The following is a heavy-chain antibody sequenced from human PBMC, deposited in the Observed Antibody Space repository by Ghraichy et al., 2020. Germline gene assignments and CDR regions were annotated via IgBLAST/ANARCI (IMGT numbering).Heavy chain of an antibody. CDR3: ARRIHGMDV. CDR1: GFSLSIDKLA. CDR2: IYWNDEN. V-gene: IGHV2-5*01. J-gene: IGHJ6*02. Sequence: SGPTLVKPTQTLTLTCTFSGFSLSIDKLAVGWIRQPPGKALEWLAVIYWNDENYYKSSLKSRLTIIKDTSKNQVVLRMSNMDPEGTATYYCARRIHGMDVWGQGTTVTVSS.